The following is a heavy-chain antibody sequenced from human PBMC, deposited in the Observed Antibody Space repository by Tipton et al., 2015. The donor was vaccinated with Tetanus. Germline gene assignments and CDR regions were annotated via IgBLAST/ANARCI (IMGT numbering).Heavy chain of an antibody. CDR1: GYTFTGYY. CDR2: IDPNSGGT. D-gene: IGHD3-22*01. V-gene: IGHV1-2*02. Sequence: QLVQSGAEMKKPGASVKVSCKASGYTFTGYYIYWVRQAPGQGLEWMGWIDPNSGGTVYAQKFQGRVTMTRDTSISTADMELKSLRSDDTAGFYCGRGRGDYSYYGMGVWGPGTPVTVS. CDR3: GRGRGDYSYYGMGV. J-gene: IGHJ6*02.